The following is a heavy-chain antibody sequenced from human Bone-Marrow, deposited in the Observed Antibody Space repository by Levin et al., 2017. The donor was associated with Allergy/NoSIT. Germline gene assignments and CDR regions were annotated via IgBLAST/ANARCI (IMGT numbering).Heavy chain of an antibody. V-gene: IGHV1-2*02. CDR3: ARSYYYDSSGPSSLAH. CDR2: INPNSGGT. CDR1: GYTFTGYY. Sequence: ASVKVSCKASGYTFTGYYMHWVRQAPGQGLEWMGWINPNSGGTNYAQKFQGRVTMTRDTSISTAYMELSRLRSDDTAVYYCARSYYYDSSGPSSLAHWGQGTLVTVSS. D-gene: IGHD3-22*01. J-gene: IGHJ4*02.